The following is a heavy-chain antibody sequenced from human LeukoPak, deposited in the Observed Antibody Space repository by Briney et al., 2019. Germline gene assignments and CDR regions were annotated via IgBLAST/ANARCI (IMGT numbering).Heavy chain of an antibody. Sequence: ASVKVSCKASGCTFTSYDINWVRQATGQGLEWMGWMNPNSGNTGYAQKFQARVTITRNTSISTDYMELSSLRSEDTAVYYCARRWAYYDFWSGSPQDGFDYWGQGTLVTVSS. V-gene: IGHV1-8*03. CDR2: MNPNSGNT. CDR1: GCTFTSYD. CDR3: ARRWAYYDFWSGSPQDGFDY. D-gene: IGHD3-3*01. J-gene: IGHJ4*02.